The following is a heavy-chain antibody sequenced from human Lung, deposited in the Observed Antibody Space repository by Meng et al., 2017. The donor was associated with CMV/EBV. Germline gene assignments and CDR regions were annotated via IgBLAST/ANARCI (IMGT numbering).Heavy chain of an antibody. CDR1: GYTFTGYY. CDR3: ARFGEVIDY. D-gene: IGHD3-10*01. CDR2: INPKSGAT. Sequence: QVQLVQSGAEVKKPGASVKVSCKTSGYTFTGYYTHGVRQAPGQGLEWMGRINPKSGATDYAQKFQGRVTLTRDTSINTAYMELNRSTSDDTAVYYCARFGEVIDYWGQGTLVTVSS. V-gene: IGHV1-2*06. J-gene: IGHJ4*02.